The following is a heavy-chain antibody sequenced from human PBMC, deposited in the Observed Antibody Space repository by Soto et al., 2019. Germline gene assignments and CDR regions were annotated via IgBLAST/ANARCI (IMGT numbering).Heavy chain of an antibody. J-gene: IGHJ4*02. CDR2: IYYSGST. D-gene: IGHD4-17*01. CDR1: GGSISSSSYY. CDR3: ATRLATVTFNLDETEHDY. V-gene: IGHV4-39*01. Sequence: QLQLQESGPGLVKPSETLSLTCTVSGGSISSSSYYWGWIRQPPGKGLEWIGSIYYSGSTYYNPSLKSRVTISVDTSKNQFSLKLSSVTAADTAVYYCATRLATVTFNLDETEHDYWGQGTLVTVSS.